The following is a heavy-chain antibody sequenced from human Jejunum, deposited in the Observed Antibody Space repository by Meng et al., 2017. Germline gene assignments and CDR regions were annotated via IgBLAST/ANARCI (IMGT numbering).Heavy chain of an antibody. J-gene: IGHJ3*02. CDR3: VGHRHYCIGTSCYRGAFDI. Sequence: GESLKISCAASGFTFSTYSMNWVRQAPGKGLEWVSSISSSSDYIYNADSVKGRFTISRDNAKNSLYLQMNSLRAEDTAVYYCVGHRHYCIGTSCYRGAFDIWGQGTLVTVSS. CDR1: GFTFSTYS. D-gene: IGHD2-2*01. V-gene: IGHV3-21*01. CDR2: ISSSSDYI.